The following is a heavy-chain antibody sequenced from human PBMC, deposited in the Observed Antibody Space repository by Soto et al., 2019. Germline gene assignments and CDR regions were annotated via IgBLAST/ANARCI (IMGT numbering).Heavy chain of an antibody. CDR3: ASGFGDYDILTGYYNGLFDY. CDR1: GYTFTSYG. CDR2: ISAYNGNT. D-gene: IGHD3-9*01. V-gene: IGHV1-18*01. J-gene: IGHJ4*02. Sequence: GASVKVSCKASGYTFTSYGISWVRQAPGQGLEWMGWISAYNGNTNYAQKLQGRVTMTTDTSTSTAYMELSSLRSEDTAVYYCASGFGDYDILTGYYNGLFDYRGQRTLVTVSS.